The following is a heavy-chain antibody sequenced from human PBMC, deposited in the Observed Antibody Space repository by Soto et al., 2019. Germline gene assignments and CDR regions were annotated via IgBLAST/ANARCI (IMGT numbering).Heavy chain of an antibody. CDR2: IDRSGAST. V-gene: IGHV3-23*01. CDR1: GFTFSGYG. J-gene: IGHJ6*02. CDR3: AKDGTAAGIHYYGMDV. Sequence: GGSLRLSCAASGFTFSGYGMSWVRQSPGRGLEWVSTIDRSGASTFYGDSVKGRFTISRDNAKSTVSLQMNSLRAEDTGVYYCAKDGTAAGIHYYGMDVWGQGTTVTVSS. D-gene: IGHD6-13*01.